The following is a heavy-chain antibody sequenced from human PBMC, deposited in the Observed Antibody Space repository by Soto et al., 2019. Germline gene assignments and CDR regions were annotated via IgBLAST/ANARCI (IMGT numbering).Heavy chain of an antibody. V-gene: IGHV4-39*01. CDR3: ARPTSTDLRDPFDI. Sequence: SETLSLTCTVSGGSISSSSYYWGWIRQPPGQGLEWIGSIYYSGYAYYNPSLKSRVTISVDTSRDQFSLNLRSMTAADTAVYYCARPTSTDLRDPFDIWGQGIMVTVSS. CDR2: IYYSGYA. D-gene: IGHD4-17*01. J-gene: IGHJ3*02. CDR1: GGSISSSSYY.